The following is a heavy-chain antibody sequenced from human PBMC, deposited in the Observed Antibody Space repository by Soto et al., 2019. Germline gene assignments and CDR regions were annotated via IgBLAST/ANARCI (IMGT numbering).Heavy chain of an antibody. CDR2: ISYDGSNK. CDR3: ARDRYFGTGHSDGSYFDY. J-gene: IGHJ4*01. D-gene: IGHD1-1*01. V-gene: IGHV3-30-3*01. CDR1: GFIFSSDS. Sequence: SLTLSSAASGFIFSSDSMHWVRQAPGKGLEWLAVISYDGSNKYYADSVKGQFTISRDNSKNTLYLQMNRLRAEVTAVYYCARDRYFGTGHSDGSYFDYWGHGPLVAVS.